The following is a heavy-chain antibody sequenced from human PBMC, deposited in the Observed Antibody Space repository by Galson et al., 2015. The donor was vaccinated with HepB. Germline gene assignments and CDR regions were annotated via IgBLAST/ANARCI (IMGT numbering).Heavy chain of an antibody. V-gene: IGHV2-5*02. J-gene: IGHJ5*02. Sequence: PALVKPTQTLTLTCTFSGFSLTTSGVGVGWIRQPPGKPLEWLALIYWDDDKRYSPSLKSRLTITKDTSKNQVVLTVTNMDPVDTATYYCATRAAAPGSYYAGYDPWGQGTLVTVSS. D-gene: IGHD3-10*01. CDR2: IYWDDDK. CDR1: GFSLTTSGVG. CDR3: ATRAAAPGSYYAGYDP.